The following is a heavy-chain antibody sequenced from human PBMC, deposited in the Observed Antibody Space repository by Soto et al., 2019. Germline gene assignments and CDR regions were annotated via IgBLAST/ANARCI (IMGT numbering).Heavy chain of an antibody. CDR1: GYTFNSYG. J-gene: IGHJ4*02. CDR3: ARDDCSGGSCYCDY. Sequence: QVQLVQSGAEVKKPGASVKVSCKASGYTFNSYGISWVRQAPGQGLEWMGWISAYNGNTNYAQNVQGRVTMTTDTSTSAAYMELRSLRSDDTAVYYCARDDCSGGSCYCDYWGQGTLVTVSS. CDR2: ISAYNGNT. V-gene: IGHV1-18*01. D-gene: IGHD2-15*01.